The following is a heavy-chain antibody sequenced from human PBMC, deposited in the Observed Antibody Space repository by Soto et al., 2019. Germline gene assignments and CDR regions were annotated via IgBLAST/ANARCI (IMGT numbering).Heavy chain of an antibody. D-gene: IGHD2-2*01. CDR1: GGSISSSSYY. CDR2: IYYSGST. Sequence: PSETLSLTCSVSGGSISSSSYYWGWIRQPPGKGLEWIGTIYYSGSTYYNPSLKGRVTISADTSKNQFSLKLNSVTAADTAVYYCARRPPAAFFDYWGQGALVTVS. V-gene: IGHV4-39*01. CDR3: ARRPPAAFFDY. J-gene: IGHJ4*02.